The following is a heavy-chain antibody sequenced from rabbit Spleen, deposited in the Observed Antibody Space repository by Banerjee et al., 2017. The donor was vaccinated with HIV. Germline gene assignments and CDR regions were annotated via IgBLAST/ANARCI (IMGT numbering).Heavy chain of an antibody. D-gene: IGHD3-1*01. CDR2: INAYTGKP. V-gene: IGHV1S45*01. CDR1: GFSFSSSYD. J-gene: IGHJ4*01. Sequence: QEQLVESGGGLVKPGASLTLTCTASGFSFSSSYDMSWVRQAPGKGLEWIACINAYTGKPVYASWAKGRFTISRTSSTTVTLQMTSLTAADTATYFCARDLASVVGWNFNLWGPGTLVTVS. CDR3: ARDLASVVGWNFNL.